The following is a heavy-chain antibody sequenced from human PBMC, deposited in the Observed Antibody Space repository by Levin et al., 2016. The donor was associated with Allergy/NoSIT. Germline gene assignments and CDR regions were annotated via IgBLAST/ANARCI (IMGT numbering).Heavy chain of an antibody. J-gene: IGHJ4*02. V-gene: IGHV3-30*02. CDR3: AKERERSICSGGTCQWHYFDD. CDR1: GFTFSNYF. CDR2: VYQDDGGTK. Sequence: GESLKISCAASGFTFSNYFMHWVRQAPGKGLEWVAVVYQDDGGTKYYGDSVRGRFTVSRDNSKDTVYLEMNSLTAEDTAMYFCAKERERSICSGGTCQWHYFDDWGQGTLVSVSS. D-gene: IGHD2-15*01.